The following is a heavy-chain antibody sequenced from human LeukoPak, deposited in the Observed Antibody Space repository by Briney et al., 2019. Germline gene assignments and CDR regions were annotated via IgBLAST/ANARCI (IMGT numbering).Heavy chain of an antibody. CDR2: ISAYNGNT. CDR1: GYTFTSYS. CDR3: ARASYCSDGSCYSDY. V-gene: IGHV1-18*01. D-gene: IGHD2-15*01. Sequence: ASVKVSCKASGYTFTSYSISWERQAPGQGLEWMGWISAYNGNTIYAQKVKGRVTMTTDTSTSTAYMELRSLKSDDTAVYYCARASYCSDGSCYSDYWGQGTLVTLSS. J-gene: IGHJ4*02.